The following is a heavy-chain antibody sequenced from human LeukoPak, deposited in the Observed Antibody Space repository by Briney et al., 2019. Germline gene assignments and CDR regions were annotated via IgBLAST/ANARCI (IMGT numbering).Heavy chain of an antibody. CDR2: IIPIFGTA. J-gene: IGHJ4*02. CDR3: ARGPRSMVRGVIMDY. Sequence: GASVKVSCKASGGTFSSYAISWVRQAPGQGLEWMGGIIPIFGTANYAQKFQGRVTITADESTSTAYMALSSLRSEDTAVYYCARGPRSMVRGVIMDYWGQGTLVTVSS. V-gene: IGHV1-69*13. D-gene: IGHD3-10*01. CDR1: GGTFSSYA.